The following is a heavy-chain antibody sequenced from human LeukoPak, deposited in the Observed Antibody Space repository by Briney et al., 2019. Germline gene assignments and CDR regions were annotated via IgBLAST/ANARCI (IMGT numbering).Heavy chain of an antibody. Sequence: ETLSLTCTVSGGSIRGYYWSWIGQPPGKGLEWVACIKQDGSDSYYVDSVKGRFTLSRDNAKNSLYLQLDSLRAEDTAVYYCARDSPSIQTAVGYFFDYWGLGTLVTVSS. CDR2: IKQDGSDS. D-gene: IGHD2-21*01. CDR1: GGSIRGYY. J-gene: IGHJ4*02. CDR3: ARDSPSIQTAVGYFFDY. V-gene: IGHV3-7*01.